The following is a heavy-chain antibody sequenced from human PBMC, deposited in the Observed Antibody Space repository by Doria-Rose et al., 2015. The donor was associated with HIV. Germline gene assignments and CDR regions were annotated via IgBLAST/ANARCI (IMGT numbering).Heavy chain of an antibody. CDR3: ARGLNEVAGPRDAFDL. D-gene: IGHD6-19*01. CDR1: GFTFRNYA. Sequence: QVQLVQSGGGVVQPGRSLRVSCSASGFTFRNYAMHWVRQAPGRGLEWVAITWYDGTNEFYSDSVKGRFTITRDNFKNTVYLQMNSLRAEDTAIYYCARGLNEVAGPRDAFDLWGQGTMVTVSS. J-gene: IGHJ3*01. V-gene: IGHV3-33*01. CDR2: TWYDGTNE.